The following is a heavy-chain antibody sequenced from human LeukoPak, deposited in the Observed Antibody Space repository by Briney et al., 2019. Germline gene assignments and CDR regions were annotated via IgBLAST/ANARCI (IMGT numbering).Heavy chain of an antibody. CDR1: GGSISSYY. D-gene: IGHD3-22*01. V-gene: IGHV4-59*01. J-gene: IGHJ4*02. Sequence: PSETLSLTCTVSGGSISSYYWSWIRQPPGKGLEWIGHIYYSGSTNYNPSLKSRVTISVDTSKNQFSLKLSSVTAADTAVYYCARRGDYYDSSGYYDYWGQGTLVTVSS. CDR2: IYYSGST. CDR3: ARRGDYYDSSGYYDY.